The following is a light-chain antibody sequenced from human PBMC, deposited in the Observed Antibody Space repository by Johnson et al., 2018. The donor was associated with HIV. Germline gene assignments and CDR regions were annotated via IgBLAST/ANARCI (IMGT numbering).Light chain of an antibody. V-gene: IGLV1-51*02. J-gene: IGLJ1*01. CDR2: ENK. CDR3: GTWDSSLSAGV. Sequence: QSVLTQPPSVSAAPGQMVSISCSGSSSNIGKNYVSWYQQFPGTAPKLLIHENKKRPSGIPDRFSGSKSGTSATLGITGLQTGDEADYYCGTWDSSLSAGVFGTVTKVTVL. CDR1: SSNIGKNY.